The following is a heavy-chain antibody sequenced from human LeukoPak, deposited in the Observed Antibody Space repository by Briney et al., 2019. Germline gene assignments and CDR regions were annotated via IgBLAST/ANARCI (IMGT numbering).Heavy chain of an antibody. CDR3: ARRRHGDYDY. V-gene: IGHV5-51*01. CDR1: GYSFNIYW. CDR2: IYPSDSDT. J-gene: IGHJ4*02. Sequence: GESLKISCKGSGYSFNIYWIARVRQMPGKGLEWMGIIYPSDSDTRYSPSFQGQVTISADKSISTAYLQWSSLKASDTAMYYCARRRHGDYDYWGQGTLVTVSS. D-gene: IGHD4-17*01.